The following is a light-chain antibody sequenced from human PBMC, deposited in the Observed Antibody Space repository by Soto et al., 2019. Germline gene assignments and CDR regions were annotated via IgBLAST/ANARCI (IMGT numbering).Light chain of an antibody. V-gene: IGLV1-51*02. J-gene: IGLJ1*01. CDR2: ENN. CDR3: GTWDSSLSAGGYV. Sequence: QSVLTQPPSVSAAPGQTVTISCSGSSSNIGNNYVSWYQQLPGTAPKLLIYENNKRPSGIPDRFSGSKSGTSATLGITGLQTGDEADYYCGTWDSSLSAGGYVFGTGTQLTVL. CDR1: SSNIGNNY.